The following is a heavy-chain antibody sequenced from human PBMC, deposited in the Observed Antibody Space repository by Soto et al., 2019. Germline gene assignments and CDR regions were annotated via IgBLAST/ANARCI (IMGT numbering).Heavy chain of an antibody. CDR2: INYTGST. CDR3: ARSPDSSGYYPRWYYYGMDV. CDR1: GGSINSYY. J-gene: IGHJ6*02. V-gene: IGHV4-59*01. Sequence: SETLSLTCTVSGGSINSYYWTWIRQPPGKGLEWIGYINYTGSTNYNPSLKSRVTISVDTSKNQFSLKLSSVTAADTAVYYCARSPDSSGYYPRWYYYGMDVWGQGTTVTVSS. D-gene: IGHD3-22*01.